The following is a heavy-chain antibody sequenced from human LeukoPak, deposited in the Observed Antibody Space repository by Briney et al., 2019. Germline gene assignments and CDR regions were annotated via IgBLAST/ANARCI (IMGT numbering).Heavy chain of an antibody. Sequence: ASVKVSCKASGGTFSSYAISWVRQAPGQGLEWMGRIIPIFGTANYAQKFQGRVTITPDESTSTAYMELSSLRSEDTAVYYCARDLGEHDYGDYPPFGLDYWGQGTLVTVSS. CDR2: IIPIFGTA. V-gene: IGHV1-69*13. J-gene: IGHJ4*02. CDR3: ARDLGEHDYGDYPPFGLDY. D-gene: IGHD4-17*01. CDR1: GGTFSSYA.